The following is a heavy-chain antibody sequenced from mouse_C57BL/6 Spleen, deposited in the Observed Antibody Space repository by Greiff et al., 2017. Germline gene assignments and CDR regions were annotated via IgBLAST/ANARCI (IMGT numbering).Heavy chain of an antibody. J-gene: IGHJ4*01. CDR2: IYPRDGST. CDR3: ATLTERKSDAMDY. CDR1: GYTFTSYD. D-gene: IGHD4-1*01. V-gene: IGHV1-85*01. Sequence: VQLQQSGPELVKPGASVKLSCKASGYTFTSYDINWVKQRPGQGLEWIGWIYPRDGSTKYNEKFKGKATLTVDTSSSTAYMELHSLTYEDSAVYCCATLTERKSDAMDYWGQGTSVTVSS.